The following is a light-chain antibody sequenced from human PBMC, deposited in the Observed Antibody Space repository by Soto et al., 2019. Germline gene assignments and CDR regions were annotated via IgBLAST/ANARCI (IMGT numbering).Light chain of an antibody. Sequence: QTVVTQEPSLTVSPGGTVTLTCGSSTGAVTSGHFPYWFQQKPGQAPRALTYDTSNKHSWTPARFSGSLLGGKAALTLSGAQPEDEAEYYCLLIYSNTRLVFGGGTKVTVL. CDR1: TGAVTSGHF. V-gene: IGLV7-46*01. CDR3: LLIYSNTRLV. J-gene: IGLJ2*01. CDR2: DTS.